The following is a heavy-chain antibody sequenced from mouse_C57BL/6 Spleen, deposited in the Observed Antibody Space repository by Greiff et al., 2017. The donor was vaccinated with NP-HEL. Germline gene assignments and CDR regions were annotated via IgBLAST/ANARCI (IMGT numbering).Heavy chain of an antibody. CDR3: ASGGYGGYFDV. D-gene: IGHD1-1*01. V-gene: IGHV5-2*01. CDR1: EYEFPSHD. CDR2: INSDGGST. Sequence: DVMLVESGGGLVQPGESLKLSCESNEYEFPSHDMSWVRKTPEKRLELVAAINSDGGSTYYPDTMERRFIISRDNTKKTLYLQMSSLRSEDTALYYCASGGYGGYFDVWGTGTTVTVSS. J-gene: IGHJ1*03.